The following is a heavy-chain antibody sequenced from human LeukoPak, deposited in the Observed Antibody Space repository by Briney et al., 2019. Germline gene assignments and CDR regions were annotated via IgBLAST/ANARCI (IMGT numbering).Heavy chain of an antibody. V-gene: IGHV4-59*01. CDR1: GGSISSYY. CDR3: ARGDYYFDY. Sequence: PSETLSLTCTVSGGSISSYYWSWIRQPPGRGLEWIGYIYYSGSTNYNPSLKSRVTISVDTSKNQFSLQLSSVTAADTAVYYYARGDYYFDYWGQGTLVTVSS. CDR2: IYYSGST. J-gene: IGHJ4*02.